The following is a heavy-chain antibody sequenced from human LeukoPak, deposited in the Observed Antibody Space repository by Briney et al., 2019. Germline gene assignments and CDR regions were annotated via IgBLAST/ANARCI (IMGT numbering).Heavy chain of an antibody. J-gene: IGHJ5*02. CDR2: INWNGGNT. V-gene: IGHV3-20*04. CDR1: GFTFDDYG. D-gene: IGHD4-17*01. Sequence: PGGSLRLSCAASGFTFDDYGMSWVRQAPGKGLEWVSGINWNGGNTGYADSVKGRFTISRDNVKNSLYLQMNSLRAEDTAVYYCARDLGYGDYFSFGYWFDPWGQRTLVTVSS. CDR3: ARDLGYGDYFSFGYWFDP.